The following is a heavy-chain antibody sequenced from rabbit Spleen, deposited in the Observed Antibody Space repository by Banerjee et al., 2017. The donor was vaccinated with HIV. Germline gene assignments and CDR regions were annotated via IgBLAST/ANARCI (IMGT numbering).Heavy chain of an antibody. J-gene: IGHJ4*01. Sequence: QEQLEESGGGLVQPGGTLTLTCKASGIDFSNYYYMCWVRQAPGKGLQWIGCMNTVSGNTVYATWAKGRFPISRTSSTTVALRMTSLTAADTATYFCARDLADVIGWNLDLWGPGTLVTVS. CDR2: MNTVSGNT. V-gene: IGHV1S45*01. CDR1: GIDFSNYYY. CDR3: ARDLADVIGWNLDL. D-gene: IGHD1-1*01.